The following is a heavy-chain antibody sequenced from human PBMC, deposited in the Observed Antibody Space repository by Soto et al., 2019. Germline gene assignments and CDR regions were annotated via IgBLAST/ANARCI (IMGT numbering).Heavy chain of an antibody. J-gene: IGHJ4*02. CDR1: GGSISSYY. Sequence: PSETLSLTCTVSGGSISSYYWSWIRQPPGKGLEWIGYIYYSGSTNYNPSLKSRVTISVDTSKNQFSLKLSSVTAADTAVYYCARQGGFAWYYDILTGPDYYFDYWGQGTLVTVS. V-gene: IGHV4-59*08. CDR3: ARQGGFAWYYDILTGPDYYFDY. D-gene: IGHD3-9*01. CDR2: IYYSGST.